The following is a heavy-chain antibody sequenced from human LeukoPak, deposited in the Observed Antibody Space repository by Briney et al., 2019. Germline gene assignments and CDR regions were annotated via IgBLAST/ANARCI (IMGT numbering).Heavy chain of an antibody. CDR2: ISYDGSNK. J-gene: IGHJ4*02. V-gene: IGHV3-30-3*01. Sequence: GRSLRLSCAASGFTFSSYAMHWVRQAPGKGLEWVAVISYDGSNKYYADSVKGRFTISRDNSKNTLYLQMNSLRAEDTAVYYCVRDPVGSGWYDQFDYWGQGTLVTVSS. CDR1: GFTFSSYA. D-gene: IGHD6-19*01. CDR3: VRDPVGSGWYDQFDY.